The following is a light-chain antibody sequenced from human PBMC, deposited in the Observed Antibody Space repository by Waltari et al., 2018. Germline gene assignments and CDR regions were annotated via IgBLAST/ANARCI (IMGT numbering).Light chain of an antibody. CDR2: VNSDGTH. V-gene: IGLV4-69*01. Sequence: QLVLTQSPSASASLGASIKLTCTLSSGPSSNIIPWLQQQPERGPRYLMKVNSDGTHSKGDDIPDRFSGSSSGAERYLTISSLQSEDEADYYCQTGGHGTWVFGGGTKVTVL. CDR1: SGPSSNI. J-gene: IGLJ3*02. CDR3: QTGGHGTWV.